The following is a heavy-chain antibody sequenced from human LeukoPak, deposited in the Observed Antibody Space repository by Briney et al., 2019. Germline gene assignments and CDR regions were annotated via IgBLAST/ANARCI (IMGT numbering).Heavy chain of an antibody. CDR1: GXTFSTFA. CDR3: AQAPGKLDPFHY. D-gene: IGHD1-1*01. CDR2: ISDNGRST. Sequence: GGSLRLSCAASGXTFSTFAMCWVRQAPGKGLEWVSSISDNGRSTYYGDSVRGRFTISRDNSKNTVYLQMNSLRAEDTAVYYCAQAPGKLDPFHYWGQGILVTVSS. V-gene: IGHV3-23*01. J-gene: IGHJ4*02.